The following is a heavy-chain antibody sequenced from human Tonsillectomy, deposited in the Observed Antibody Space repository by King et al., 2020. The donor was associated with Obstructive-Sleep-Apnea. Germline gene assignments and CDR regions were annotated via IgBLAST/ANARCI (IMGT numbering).Heavy chain of an antibody. Sequence: VQLVESGGGLVQPGESLRLSCAASGFTFSSYAMTWVRQAPGKGLEWVSGISGSDGSTYYADSVKGRFTISRDHAKNTLYLQMNSLRAEDTAVYYCAKAGREAGTPLDNDYWGQGTLVTVSS. CDR2: ISGSDGST. V-gene: IGHV3-23*04. D-gene: IGHD6-19*01. CDR3: AKAGREAGTPLDNDY. J-gene: IGHJ4*02. CDR1: GFTFSSYA.